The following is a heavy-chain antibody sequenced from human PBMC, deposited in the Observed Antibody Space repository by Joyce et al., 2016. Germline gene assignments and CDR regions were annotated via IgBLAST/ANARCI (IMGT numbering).Heavy chain of an antibody. CDR1: GFTVRNNY. CDR2: IFSGGKT. J-gene: IGHJ5*01. V-gene: IGHV3-53*01. Sequence: EVQLVESGGGLIQPGGSLRLSCAASGFTVRNNYMTWVRQAPGKGLEWVSFIFSGGKTFYADSVRGRFTISRDNSKNTLYLQINSLRAEDTGIYYCTTSPTVASWGQGTLVTVSS. CDR3: TTSPTVAS. D-gene: IGHD2-2*01.